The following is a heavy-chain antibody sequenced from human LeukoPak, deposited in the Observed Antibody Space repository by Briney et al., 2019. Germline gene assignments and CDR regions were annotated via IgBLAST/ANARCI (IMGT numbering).Heavy chain of an antibody. CDR3: ARDSVTGLRWLQKHKEGFWWFDP. V-gene: IGHV1-69*13. J-gene: IGHJ5*02. D-gene: IGHD5-24*01. CDR1: GGTFSSYA. Sequence: SVKVSCKASGGTFSSYAISWVRQAPGQGLEWMGGIIPTFGTANYAQKFQGRVTITADESTSTAYMELSSLRSEDTAVYYCARDSVTGLRWLQKHKEGFWWFDPWGQGTLVTVSS. CDR2: IIPTFGTA.